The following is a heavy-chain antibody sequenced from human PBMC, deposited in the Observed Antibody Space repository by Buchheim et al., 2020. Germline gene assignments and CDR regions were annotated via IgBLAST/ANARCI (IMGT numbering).Heavy chain of an antibody. Sequence: QVQLVESGGGVVQPGRSLRLSCAASGFTFSSYGMHWVRQAPGKGLEWVAVIWYDGSNKYYADSVKGRFTISSDNSKNTLYLQMNSLRAEDTAVYYCARGGAFLTGRPYYYYGMDVWGQGTT. CDR1: GFTFSSYG. V-gene: IGHV3-33*01. CDR2: IWYDGSNK. D-gene: IGHD3-9*01. CDR3: ARGGAFLTGRPYYYYGMDV. J-gene: IGHJ6*02.